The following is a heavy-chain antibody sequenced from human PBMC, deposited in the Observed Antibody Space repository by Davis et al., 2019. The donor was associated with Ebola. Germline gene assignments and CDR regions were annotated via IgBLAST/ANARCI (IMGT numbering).Heavy chain of an antibody. CDR3: ARYCGGDCYSRPRWAIDY. J-gene: IGHJ4*02. V-gene: IGHV1-3*01. D-gene: IGHD2-21*02. CDR2: INAGNGNT. Sequence: ASVKVSCKASGYTFTSYAMHWVRQAPGQRLEWMGWINAGNGNTKYSQKFQGRVTITRDTSASTAYMELSSLRSEDTAVYYCARYCGGDCYSRPRWAIDYWGQGTLVTVSS. CDR1: GYTFTSYA.